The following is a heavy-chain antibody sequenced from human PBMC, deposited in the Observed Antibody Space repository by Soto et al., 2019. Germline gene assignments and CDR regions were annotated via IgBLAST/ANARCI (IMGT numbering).Heavy chain of an antibody. Sequence: PGGSLRLSCAFSGLTFSNYAASWVRQAPGKGLEWVSGIDTSGHNTYYADSVKGRFTIARDNSNKTLFLQMNNLRAEDTAVYYCAKAVGEYLYFFNNWGQGILVTVSS. CDR2: IDTSGHNT. J-gene: IGHJ4*02. D-gene: IGHD3-9*01. V-gene: IGHV3-23*01. CDR1: GLTFSNYA. CDR3: AKAVGEYLYFFNN.